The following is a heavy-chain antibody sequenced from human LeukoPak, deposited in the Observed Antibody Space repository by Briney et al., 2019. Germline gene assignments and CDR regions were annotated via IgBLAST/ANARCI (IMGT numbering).Heavy chain of an antibody. CDR3: ARGGDTYNYRGTFDY. Sequence: PGGSLRFSCAASGFTVSSNYMSWVRQAPGKRLEWVSVIYSGGSTYYADSVKGRFTISRDNSKNTLYLQMNSLRAEDTAVYYCARGGDTYNYRGTFDYWGQGTLVTVSS. CDR1: GFTVSSNY. D-gene: IGHD5-24*01. CDR2: IYSGGST. J-gene: IGHJ4*02. V-gene: IGHV3-53*01.